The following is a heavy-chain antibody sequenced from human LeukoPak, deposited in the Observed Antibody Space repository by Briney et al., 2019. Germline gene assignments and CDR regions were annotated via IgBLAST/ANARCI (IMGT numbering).Heavy chain of an antibody. CDR2: IYYSGST. V-gene: IGHV4-59*01. Sequence: PSETLSLTCTASGCSISGYYWSWIRQPPGMALKWIGYIYYSGSTNYNPSLKSRVTISVDTSKNQFSLKLSSVTAADTAVYYCARDYNWNSNWFDPWGQGTLVTVSS. CDR1: GCSISGYY. J-gene: IGHJ5*02. CDR3: ARDYNWNSNWFDP. D-gene: IGHD1-7*01.